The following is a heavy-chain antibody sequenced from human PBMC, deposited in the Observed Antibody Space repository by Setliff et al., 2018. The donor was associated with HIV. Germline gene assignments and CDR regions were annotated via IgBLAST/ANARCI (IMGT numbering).Heavy chain of an antibody. V-gene: IGHV3-7*03. Sequence: ASVKVSCVASGFTFSKFWVTWVRRAPGKGLEWVANIRQDGSEKQYVDSVKGRFTVSRDNAQNSLYLQMNSLRAEDTAVYYCARLGWASLPANALDVWGLGTVVTV. CDR2: IRQDGSEK. J-gene: IGHJ3*01. CDR1: GFTFSKFW. CDR3: ARLGWASLPANALDV. D-gene: IGHD3-10*01.